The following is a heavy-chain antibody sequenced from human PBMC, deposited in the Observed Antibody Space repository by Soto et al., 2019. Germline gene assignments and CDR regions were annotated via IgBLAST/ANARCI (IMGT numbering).Heavy chain of an antibody. D-gene: IGHD5-12*01. CDR3: VHHGRVATFDY. CDR1: GFSLSTSGVG. J-gene: IGHJ4*02. V-gene: IGHV2-5*02. CDR2: IYWDDDK. Sequence: QITLKESGPTLVKPTQTLTLTCTFSGFSLSTSGVGVSWIRQPPGKALEWLALIYWDDDKRYSPSLKTRLTITKDTSKNQVVLTLTNMDPVDTATDSCVHHGRVATFDYWGQGTLVTVSS.